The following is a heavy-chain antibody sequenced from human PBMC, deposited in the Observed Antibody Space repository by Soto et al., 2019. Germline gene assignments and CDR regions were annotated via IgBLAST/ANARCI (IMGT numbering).Heavy chain of an antibody. V-gene: IGHV1-58*02. D-gene: IGHD3-3*01. Sequence: GASVKVSCKASGFTFTSSAMQWVRQARGQRLEWIGWIVVGSGNTNYAQKFQERVTITRDMSTSTAYMELSSLRSEDTAVYYCAADALYYDDANWFDPWGQGTLVTAPQ. J-gene: IGHJ5*02. CDR3: AADALYYDDANWFDP. CDR2: IVVGSGNT. CDR1: GFTFTSSA.